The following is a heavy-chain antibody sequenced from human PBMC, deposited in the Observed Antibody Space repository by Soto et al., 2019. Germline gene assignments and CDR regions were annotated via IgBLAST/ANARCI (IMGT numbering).Heavy chain of an antibody. J-gene: IGHJ4*02. CDR2: MSYAGTYK. V-gene: IGHV3-30*18. CDR1: GFTFSDYG. D-gene: IGHD6-6*01. Sequence: QVQLVESGGGVVQPGRSLRLSCAVSGFTFSDYGMHWVRQAPGKRLEWVAVMSYAGTYKYYADSVKGRFTISRDLSGNTLFLQMNSLRLEDTAVYFCAKEMYPRTVLDSSSPWGDYWGQGTLVTVSS. CDR3: AKEMYPRTVLDSSSPWGDY.